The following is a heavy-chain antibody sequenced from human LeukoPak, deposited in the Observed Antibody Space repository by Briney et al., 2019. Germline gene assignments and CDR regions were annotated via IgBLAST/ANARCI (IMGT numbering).Heavy chain of an antibody. V-gene: IGHV4-34*01. CDR3: ARGWKIDSSGYFYYFDY. CDR1: GGSFSGYY. J-gene: IGHJ4*02. D-gene: IGHD3-22*01. CDR2: INHSGST. Sequence: SETLSLTCAVYGGSFSGYYWSWIRQPPGKGLEWIGEINHSGSTNYNPSLKSRVTISVDTSKNQFSLKLSSVTAADTAVYYCARGWKIDSSGYFYYFDYWGQGTLVTVSS.